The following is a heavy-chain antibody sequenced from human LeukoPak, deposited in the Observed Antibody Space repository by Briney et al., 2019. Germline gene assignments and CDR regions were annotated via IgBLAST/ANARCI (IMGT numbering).Heavy chain of an antibody. CDR2: ISGRGASK. Sequence: GGSLRLSCAVSGLTFNNYAMSWVRQAPGKGLEWVSGISGRGASKYYADSVKGRFTISRDNAKNTLYLQMNSLRAGDTAVYYCTRTVSDWGQGTLVTVSS. CDR1: GLTFNNYA. V-gene: IGHV3-23*01. J-gene: IGHJ4*02. CDR3: TRTVSD. D-gene: IGHD1-1*01.